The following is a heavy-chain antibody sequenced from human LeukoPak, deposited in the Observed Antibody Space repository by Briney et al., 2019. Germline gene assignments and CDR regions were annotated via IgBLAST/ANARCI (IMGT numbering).Heavy chain of an antibody. J-gene: IGHJ4*02. CDR2: ISWEDDST. D-gene: IGHD3-3*01. V-gene: IGHV3-43*02. CDR3: AKASESHVAPPDY. CDR1: GFNFYDYA. Sequence: GGSLRVSCAASGFNFYDYALHWVRQAPGKGLEWVSLISWEDDSTYYADAVKGRFTISRDNRKESLYLQMNSLNTEDTALYYCAKASESHVAPPDYLGQGTLVTVSS.